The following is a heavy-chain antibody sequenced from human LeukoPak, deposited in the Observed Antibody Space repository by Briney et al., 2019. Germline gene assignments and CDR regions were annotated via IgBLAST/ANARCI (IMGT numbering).Heavy chain of an antibody. CDR3: ARSGWYSVDY. CDR2: INHSGST. CDR1: GGSFSGYY. J-gene: IGHJ4*02. D-gene: IGHD6-19*01. Sequence: SSETLSLTCAVYGGSFSGYYWSWIRQPPGKGLEWIGEINHSGSTNYNPSLKSRVTISVDTSKNQFSLKLSSVTAADTAVYYCARSGWYSVDYWGQGALVTVSS. V-gene: IGHV4-34*01.